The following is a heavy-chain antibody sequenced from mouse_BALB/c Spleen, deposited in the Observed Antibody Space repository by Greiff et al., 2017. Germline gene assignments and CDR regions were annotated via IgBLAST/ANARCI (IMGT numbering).Heavy chain of an antibody. J-gene: IGHJ4*01. CDR2: ISYSGST. V-gene: IGHV3-2*02. D-gene: IGHD2-4*01. CDR3: AREITGAMDY. Sequence: EVKLMESGPGLVKPSQSLSLTCTVTGYSITSDYAWNWIRQFPGNKLEWMGYISYSGSTSYNPSLKSRISITRDTSKNQFFLQLNSVTTEDTATYYCAREITGAMDYWGQGTSVTVSS. CDR1: GYSITSDYA.